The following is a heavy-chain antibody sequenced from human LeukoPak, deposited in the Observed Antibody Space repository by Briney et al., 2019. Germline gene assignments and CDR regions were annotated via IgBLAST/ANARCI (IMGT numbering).Heavy chain of an antibody. V-gene: IGHV3-23*01. J-gene: IGHJ4*02. D-gene: IGHD6-25*01. CDR3: ARGSSADKY. Sequence: GGSLRLSCAASGFTFSSYGMSWVRQAPGKGLQWVSAITATVDVTYYTDAVKGRFIISRDNSKNTLYLQMNSLRVDDTAMYYCARGSSADKYWGQGTLVAVSS. CDR1: GFTFSSYG. CDR2: ITATVDVT.